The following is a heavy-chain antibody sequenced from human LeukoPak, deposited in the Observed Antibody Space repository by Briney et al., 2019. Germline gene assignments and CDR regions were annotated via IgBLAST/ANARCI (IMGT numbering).Heavy chain of an antibody. J-gene: IGHJ3*02. CDR3: AREGGGYCSSTSCSDAFDI. Sequence: ASVKVSCKASGYTFTGYYMHWVRQAPGQGLEWMGWINPNSGGTNYAQKFQGRVTMTRDTSISTAYMELSRLRSDDTAVYYCAREGGGYCSSTSCSDAFDIWGQGTTVTVSS. CDR1: GYTFTGYY. CDR2: INPNSGGT. V-gene: IGHV1-2*02. D-gene: IGHD2-2*01.